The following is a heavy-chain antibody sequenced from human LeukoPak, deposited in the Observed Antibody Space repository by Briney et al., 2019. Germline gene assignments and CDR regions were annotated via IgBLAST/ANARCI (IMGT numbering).Heavy chain of an antibody. D-gene: IGHD4-17*01. V-gene: IGHV5-51*01. J-gene: IGHJ6*02. CDR2: IYPGDSDT. Sequence: GESLKISCKGSGYSFTSYWIGWVRRMPGKGLEWMGIIYPGDSDTRYSPSFQGQVTISADKSISTAYLQWSSLKASDTAMYYCARNGYGDYDDYYYGMDVWAKGPRSPSP. CDR3: ARNGYGDYDDYYYGMDV. CDR1: GYSFTSYW.